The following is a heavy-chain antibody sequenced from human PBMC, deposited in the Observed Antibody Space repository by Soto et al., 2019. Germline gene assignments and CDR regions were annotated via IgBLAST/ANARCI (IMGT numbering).Heavy chain of an antibody. J-gene: IGHJ1*01. V-gene: IGHV3-43*01. D-gene: IGHD3-22*01. CDR3: AKDRVRYDSSGYFQH. CDR2: ISWDGGST. CDR1: GFTFDDYT. Sequence: GGSLRLSCAASGFTFDDYTMHWVRQAPGKGLEWVSLISWDGGSTYYADSVKGRFTISRDNSKNSLYLQMNSLRTEDTALYYCAKDRVRYDSSGYFQHWGQGTLVTVSS.